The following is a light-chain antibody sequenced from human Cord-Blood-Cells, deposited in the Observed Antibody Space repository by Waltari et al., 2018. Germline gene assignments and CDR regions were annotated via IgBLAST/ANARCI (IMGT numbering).Light chain of an antibody. Sequence: DIQMTQSPSSLSASVGDRVPITCRASQSISSYLNWYQQKPGKAPKLLIYAASSLQSGVPSRFSGSGSGTDFTLTISSLQPEDFATYYCQQIYSEITFGQGTRLEIK. V-gene: IGKV1-39*01. CDR1: QSISSY. CDR3: QQIYSEIT. CDR2: AAS. J-gene: IGKJ5*01.